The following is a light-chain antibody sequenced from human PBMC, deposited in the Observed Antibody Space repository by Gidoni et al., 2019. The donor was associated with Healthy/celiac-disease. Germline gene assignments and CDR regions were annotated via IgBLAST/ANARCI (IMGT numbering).Light chain of an antibody. Sequence: DIQMTQSPSTLSASVGDRVTITCRASQSISSWLDWYQQKPGKAPKLLIYKASSLESGVPSRFSGSGSGTEVTLTTSSLQPDDVATDYCQQYNSYSPITFGQGTRLEIK. CDR1: QSISSW. V-gene: IGKV1-5*03. J-gene: IGKJ5*01. CDR3: QQYNSYSPIT. CDR2: KAS.